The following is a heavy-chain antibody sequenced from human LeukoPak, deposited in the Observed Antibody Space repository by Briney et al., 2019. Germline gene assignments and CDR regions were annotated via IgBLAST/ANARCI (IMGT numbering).Heavy chain of an antibody. Sequence: GGSLRLSCTVSGFTVSSNSMSWVRQAPGKGLEWVSFIYSDNTHYSDSVKGRFTISRDNSKDTLYLQMNSLRAEDTAVYYCARRAGAYSHPYDYWGQGTLVTVSS. J-gene: IGHJ4*02. CDR2: IYSDNT. CDR3: ARRAGAYSHPYDY. D-gene: IGHD4/OR15-4a*01. V-gene: IGHV3-53*01. CDR1: GFTVSSNS.